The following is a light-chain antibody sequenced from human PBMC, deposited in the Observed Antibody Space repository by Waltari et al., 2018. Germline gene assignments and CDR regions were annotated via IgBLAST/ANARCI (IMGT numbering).Light chain of an antibody. V-gene: IGLV2-14*01. Sequence: QSALTQPASVTGSPGQSITITCSGTTRDVDRYNYVSWYQFHPGQAPELIIYEFTNRPSGVSDRFSGSKSGNTASLGISGLQPEDEADYYCSSYTSIKTPYVVFGGGTQVTVL. CDR2: EFT. J-gene: IGLJ2*01. CDR3: SSYTSIKTPYVV. CDR1: TRDVDRYNY.